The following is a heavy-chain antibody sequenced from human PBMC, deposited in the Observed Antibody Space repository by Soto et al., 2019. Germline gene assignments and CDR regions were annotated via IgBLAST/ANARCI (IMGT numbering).Heavy chain of an antibody. CDR1: GFTFSSYG. CDR2: ISYDGNEK. CDR3: ARIINSYGMDV. J-gene: IGHJ6*02. Sequence: PGGSLRLSCATSGFTFSSYGFHWVRQAPGKGLEWVAVISYDGNEKNYADSVKGRFTISRDKSKKTLYLQMNGLTAEDTAVYFCARIINSYGMDVWGQGITVTVSS. V-gene: IGHV3-33*01.